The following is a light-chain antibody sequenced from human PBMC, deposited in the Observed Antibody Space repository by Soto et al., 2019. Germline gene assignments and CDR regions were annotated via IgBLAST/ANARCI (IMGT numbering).Light chain of an antibody. CDR2: WAS. Sequence: DVVLTQSPDSLAVSLGERATINCKSSQSVLYSSNNMNYLAWYQQKAGQPPKLLIYWASTRESGVPDRFGGSGSGTEFTLNISSLQDEDVAVYYCQQYYSSPWTFGQGTKVEIK. J-gene: IGKJ1*01. V-gene: IGKV4-1*01. CDR1: QSVLYSSNNMNY. CDR3: QQYYSSPWT.